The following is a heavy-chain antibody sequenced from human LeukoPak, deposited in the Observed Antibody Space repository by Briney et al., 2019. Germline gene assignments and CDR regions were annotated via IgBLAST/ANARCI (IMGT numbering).Heavy chain of an antibody. J-gene: IGHJ4*02. CDR1: GFTFSSYG. D-gene: IGHD6-6*01. CDR3: AREALSSSSPFDY. V-gene: IGHV3-21*01. CDR2: ISSSSSYI. Sequence: GGSLRLSCAASGFTFSSYGMHWVRQAPGKGLEWVSSISSSSSYIYYADSVKGRFTISRDNAKNSLYLQMNSLRAEDTAVYYCAREALSSSSPFDYWGQGTLVTVSS.